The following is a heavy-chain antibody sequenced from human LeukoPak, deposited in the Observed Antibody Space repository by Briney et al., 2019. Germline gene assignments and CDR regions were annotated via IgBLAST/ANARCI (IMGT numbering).Heavy chain of an antibody. CDR3: AKDLGTYNDDLTGYVHYYFYMDV. J-gene: IGHJ6*03. Sequence: GGSLRLSCAASGFTFSSSAMSWVRQAPGKGLEWVSSISGSGSGGSTYYADSVKGRFTISRDNSKNTLYLQMNSLRAEDTAVYYCAKDLGTYNDDLTGYVHYYFYMDVWDKGTTVTISS. D-gene: IGHD3-9*01. V-gene: IGHV3-23*01. CDR2: ISGSGSGGST. CDR1: GFTFSSSA.